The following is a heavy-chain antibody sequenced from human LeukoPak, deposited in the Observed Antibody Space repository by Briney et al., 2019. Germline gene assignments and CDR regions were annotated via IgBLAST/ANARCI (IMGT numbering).Heavy chain of an antibody. CDR1: GFTFSSYA. Sequence: PGSSLRLSCAASGFTFSSYAMHWVRLAPGKGLEGVAVISYDGSNKYYADSVKGRFTISRDNSKNTLYVQMNSERAEDTAVYYCARDLIPVLEWFPGRLDYWGQGTLVTVSS. J-gene: IGHJ4*02. CDR3: ARDLIPVLEWFPGRLDY. V-gene: IGHV3-30*01. D-gene: IGHD3-3*01. CDR2: ISYDGSNK.